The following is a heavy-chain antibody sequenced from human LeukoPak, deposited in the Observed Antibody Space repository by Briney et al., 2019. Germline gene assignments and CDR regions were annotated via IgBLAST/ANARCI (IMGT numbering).Heavy chain of an antibody. CDR2: TYYSGST. J-gene: IGHJ6*03. D-gene: IGHD2-2*01. CDR3: AREGKDIVVVPAAMRYYYYMDV. V-gene: IGHV4-59*01. CDR1: GGSISSYY. Sequence: SETLSLTCTVSGGSISSYYWSWIRQPPGKGLEWIGYTYYSGSTNYNPSLKSRVTISVDTSKNQFSLKLSSVTAADTAVYYCAREGKDIVVVPAAMRYYYYMDVWGKGTTVTISS.